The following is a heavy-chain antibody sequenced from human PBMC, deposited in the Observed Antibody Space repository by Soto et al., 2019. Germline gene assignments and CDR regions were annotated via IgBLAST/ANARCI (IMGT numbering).Heavy chain of an antibody. J-gene: IGHJ4*02. Sequence: SETLSLTCTVSGGSIISFYWSWVRQTPGKGLEWIGYISYSGSTNYNPSLNSRVTISVDTSKNQFSLKLTSVTAADTAVYYCARVLDYGDCADHWGQGTLVTVPS. CDR1: GGSIISFY. V-gene: IGHV4-59*01. CDR3: ARVLDYGDCADH. CDR2: ISYSGST. D-gene: IGHD4-17*01.